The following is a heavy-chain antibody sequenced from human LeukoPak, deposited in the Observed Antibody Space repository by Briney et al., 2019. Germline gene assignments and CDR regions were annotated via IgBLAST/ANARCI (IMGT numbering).Heavy chain of an antibody. CDR1: GYTFTSYD. J-gene: IGHJ5*02. V-gene: IGHV1-8*01. CDR2: MNPNSGNT. CDR3: ARDLGYCSSTSCHSRFDP. Sequence: ASVKVSCKASGYTFTSYDINWVRQATGQGLEWMGWMNPNSGNTGYAQKFQGRVTTTRNTSISTAYMELSSLRSEDTAVYYCARDLGYCSSTSCHSRFDPWGQGTLVTVSS. D-gene: IGHD2-2*02.